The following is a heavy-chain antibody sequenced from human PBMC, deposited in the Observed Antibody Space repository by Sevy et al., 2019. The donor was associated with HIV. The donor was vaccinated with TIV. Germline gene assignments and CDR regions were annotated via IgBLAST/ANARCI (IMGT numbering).Heavy chain of an antibody. Sequence: GGSLRLSCAASGFTFSKIAIHWVRQAPGKGLEWVSVISNDGSNKDYADSVKGRFTISRDNSKNMLYLQLNSLRVEDTAVYYCARASHMITFGGVIGIDGIDYWGQGTLVTVSS. CDR3: ARASHMITFGGVIGIDGIDY. V-gene: IGHV3-30-3*01. J-gene: IGHJ4*02. CDR2: ISNDGSNK. D-gene: IGHD3-16*02. CDR1: GFTFSKIA.